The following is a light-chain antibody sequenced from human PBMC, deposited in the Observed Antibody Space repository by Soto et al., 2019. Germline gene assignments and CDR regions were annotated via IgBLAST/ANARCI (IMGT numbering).Light chain of an antibody. J-gene: IGLJ2*01. Sequence: SYELTQPTSVSVAPGQTARITCGGNNIEIKSVHWYQQKPGQAPVLVVYDDGDRTTGIPERFSGSKSGNTATLTTSRVEAGDEADYYCQVWDTTNPVIFGGGPKLTVL. CDR3: QVWDTTNPVI. CDR2: DDG. CDR1: NIEIKS. V-gene: IGLV3-21*02.